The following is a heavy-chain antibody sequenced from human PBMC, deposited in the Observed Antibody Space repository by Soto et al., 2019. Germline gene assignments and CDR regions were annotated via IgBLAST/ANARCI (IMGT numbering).Heavy chain of an antibody. CDR2: ILPVLGIT. CDR3: AIPDGPHIDPGRDFFDY. Sequence: QVHLVQSGAEVKQPGSSVKISCKTSGGTFSTSTITWLRQAPGQGPEWMGRILPVLGITNYAEKFQGRLTITADKTTGTAYMEVSNLRSEDTAVFYCAIPDGPHIDPGRDFFDYWGRGPLVTVSS. CDR1: GGTFSTST. J-gene: IGHJ4*02. D-gene: IGHD1-26*01. V-gene: IGHV1-69*02.